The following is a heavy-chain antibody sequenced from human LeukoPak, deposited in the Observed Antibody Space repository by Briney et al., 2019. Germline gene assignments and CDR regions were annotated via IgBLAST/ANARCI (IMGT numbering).Heavy chain of an antibody. V-gene: IGHV4-4*02. CDR3: AREPRSGSSIYYFDY. D-gene: IGHD6-13*01. CDR2: VYHSGST. J-gene: IGHJ4*02. Sequence: PSETLSLTCAVSGVSVRSYNYWSWVRQPPGKSLEWLGEVYHSGSTIYNPSLESRITISMDTSKNQFSLRLTSVTAADTAVYYCAREPRSGSSIYYFDYWGQGTLVTVSS. CDR1: GVSVRSYNY.